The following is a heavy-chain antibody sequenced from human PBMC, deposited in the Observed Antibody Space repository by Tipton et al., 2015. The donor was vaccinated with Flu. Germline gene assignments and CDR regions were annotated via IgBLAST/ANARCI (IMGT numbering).Heavy chain of an antibody. CDR3: AREGRNSGGLDY. CDR1: GGSISSSSYH. V-gene: IGHV4-39*07. CDR2: VHYSGST. Sequence: LRLSCTVSGGSISSSSYHWGWIRQPPGMGLEWIGSVHYSGSTYQNPALESRVTISVDTSKNQFSLKLSSVTAADTAVYFWAREGRNSGGLDYWGQGTLVTVSS. J-gene: IGHJ4*02. D-gene: IGHD1-26*01.